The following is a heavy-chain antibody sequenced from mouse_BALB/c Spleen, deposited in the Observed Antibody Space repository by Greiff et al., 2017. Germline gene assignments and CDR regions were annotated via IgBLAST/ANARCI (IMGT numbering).Heavy chain of an antibody. J-gene: IGHJ3*01. Sequence: EVKVVESGGGLVKPGGSLKLSCAASGFTFSSYTMSWVRQTPEKRLEWVATISSGGSYTYYPDSVKGRFTISRDNAKNTLYLQMSSLKSEDTAMYYCTREGYYDYDWFAYWGQGTLVTVSA. CDR1: GFTFSSYT. CDR3: TREGYYDYDWFAY. V-gene: IGHV5-6-4*01. CDR2: ISSGGSYT. D-gene: IGHD2-4*01.